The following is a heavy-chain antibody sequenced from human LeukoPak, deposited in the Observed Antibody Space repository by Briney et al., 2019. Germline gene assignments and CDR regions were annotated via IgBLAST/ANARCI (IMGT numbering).Heavy chain of an antibody. Sequence: GESLKISCKGSGYSFTSYWIGWVRQMPGKGLEWMGIIYPGDSDTRYSPSFQGQVTISADKSISTAYLQWSSLKASDTAMYYCARLAYDILTGYPTSNNNWFDPWGQGTLVTVSS. D-gene: IGHD3-9*01. CDR3: ARLAYDILTGYPTSNNNWFDP. CDR1: GYSFTSYW. J-gene: IGHJ5*02. V-gene: IGHV5-51*01. CDR2: IYPGDSDT.